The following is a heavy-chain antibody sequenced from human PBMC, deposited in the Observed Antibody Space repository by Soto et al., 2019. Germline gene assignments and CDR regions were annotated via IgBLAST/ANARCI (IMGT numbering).Heavy chain of an antibody. Sequence: ESLKISCKGSGYSFTSYWIAWLRQMPGKGLEWMGIIYPGDSDTRYSPSFQGQVTISADKSISTAYLQWSSLKASDTAMYYCARHEGYYGSPAAGLFDYWGQGTLVTVSS. D-gene: IGHD3-10*01. CDR3: ARHEGYYGSPAAGLFDY. CDR1: GYSFTSYW. V-gene: IGHV5-51*01. J-gene: IGHJ4*02. CDR2: IYPGDSDT.